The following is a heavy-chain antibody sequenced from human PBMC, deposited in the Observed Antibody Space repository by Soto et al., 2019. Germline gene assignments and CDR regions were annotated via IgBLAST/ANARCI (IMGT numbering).Heavy chain of an antibody. D-gene: IGHD3-16*01. Sequence: PGGSLRLSCAASGFTFNNYAMNWVRQAPGKGLEWVSSISASGGSAYYADSVKGRFTISRDNSKNTLYLQTNSLRVEDTALYYCAEAKTRSFADALDIWGQGTMVTVSS. CDR2: ISASGGSA. J-gene: IGHJ3*02. CDR1: GFTFNNYA. CDR3: AEAKTRSFADALDI. V-gene: IGHV3-23*01.